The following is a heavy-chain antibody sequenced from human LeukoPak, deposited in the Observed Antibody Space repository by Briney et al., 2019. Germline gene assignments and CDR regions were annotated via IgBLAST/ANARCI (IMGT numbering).Heavy chain of an antibody. CDR2: INTNTGNP. J-gene: IGHJ4*02. Sequence: ASVKVSCKASRYTFTKYAMNWVRQAPGQGLEWMGWINTNTGNPTYAQGFTGRFVFSLDTSVSTAYLQISSLKAEDTAVYYCARDLYSSGWYESHWGQGTLVTVSS. CDR1: RYTFTKYA. V-gene: IGHV7-4-1*02. D-gene: IGHD6-19*01. CDR3: ARDLYSSGWYESH.